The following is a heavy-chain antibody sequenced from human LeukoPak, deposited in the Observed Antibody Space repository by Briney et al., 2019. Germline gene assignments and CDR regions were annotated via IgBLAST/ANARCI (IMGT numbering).Heavy chain of an antibody. V-gene: IGHV1-18*01. J-gene: IGHJ4*02. D-gene: IGHD1-1*01. CDR1: GYTFTSYG. Sequence: ASVTVSCTASGYTFTSYGISWVRQAPGQGLEWMGWISAYNGNTNYAQKLQGRVTMTTHTSTSTAYMELRSLRSDDTAVYYCARDALRYGTDYWGQGTLVTVSS. CDR2: ISAYNGNT. CDR3: ARDALRYGTDY.